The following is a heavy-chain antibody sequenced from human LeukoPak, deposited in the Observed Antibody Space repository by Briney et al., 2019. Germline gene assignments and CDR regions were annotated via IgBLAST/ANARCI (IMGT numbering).Heavy chain of an antibody. CDR2: ISSSSSYI. Sequence: GGPLRLSCAASGFTFSSYSMNWVRQAPGKGLEWVSSISSSSSYIYYADSVKGRYTISRDNAKNPLYLQMNSLRAEDTAVYYCARGGRQTGLGYWGQGTLVTVSS. CDR1: GFTFSSYS. V-gene: IGHV3-21*01. J-gene: IGHJ4*02. CDR3: ARGGRQTGLGY. D-gene: IGHD7-27*01.